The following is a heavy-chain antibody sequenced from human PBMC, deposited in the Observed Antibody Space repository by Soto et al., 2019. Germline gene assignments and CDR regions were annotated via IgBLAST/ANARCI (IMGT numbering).Heavy chain of an antibody. J-gene: IGHJ6*02. CDR3: AREDTAWPLAYGLDV. D-gene: IGHD2-21*02. CDR1: GFTFSTYS. Sequence: PGGSLRLSCVGSGFTFSTYSINWVRQAPGKGLEWVSSISSRSDIYYADSVKGRFTISRDNAKNSVSLQMNSLRAEDTAVYYCAREDTAWPLAYGLDVWGQGTTVTVSS. CDR2: ISSRSDI. V-gene: IGHV3-21*01.